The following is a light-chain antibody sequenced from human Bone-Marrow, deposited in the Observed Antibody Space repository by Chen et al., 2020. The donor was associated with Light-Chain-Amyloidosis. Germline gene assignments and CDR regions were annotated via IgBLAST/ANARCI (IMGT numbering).Light chain of an antibody. CDR1: SSNIGNNF. CDR3: GTWDNSLSAVV. CDR2: DNN. V-gene: IGLV1-51*01. Sequence: QSVLTQPPSMSAASGQKVTISCSGRSSNIGNNFVSWYQQFPGTAPKLLIYDNNKRPSATPARFSGSKSVTSATLGITGLQTGDEADYYCGTWDNSLSAVVFGGGTKLTGL. J-gene: IGLJ2*01.